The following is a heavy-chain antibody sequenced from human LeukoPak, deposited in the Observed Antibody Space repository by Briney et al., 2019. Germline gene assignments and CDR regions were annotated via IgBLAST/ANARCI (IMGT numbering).Heavy chain of an antibody. J-gene: IGHJ5*02. Sequence: PSETLSLTCTVSGGSMSRYYWSWIRQSPDKGLEWIGNIYYGGSAHYNPNPSLRSRVTISVDTSKNQFSLKLNSVTAADTAVYYCARLDPEYGSSGFSPWIDPWGQGTLVTVSS. CDR1: GGSMSRYY. CDR3: ARLDPEYGSSGFSPWIDP. D-gene: IGHD3-22*01. CDR2: IYYGGSA. V-gene: IGHV4-59*08.